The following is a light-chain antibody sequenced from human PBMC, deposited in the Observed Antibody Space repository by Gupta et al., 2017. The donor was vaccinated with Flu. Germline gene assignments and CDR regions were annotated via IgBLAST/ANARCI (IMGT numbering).Light chain of an antibody. CDR1: GSNIATNT. V-gene: IGLV1-44*01. CDR2: NDN. CDR3: AAWDDSLNGLI. J-gene: IGLJ2*01. Sequence: QSVLTQPPSASGTPGQRVTISCSGSGSNIATNTVNWYQQLPGTAPKLLIYNDNQRPSRVPDRFSGSKSGASASLAISGLQSEDEADYYCAAWDDSLNGLIFGGGTKVTVL.